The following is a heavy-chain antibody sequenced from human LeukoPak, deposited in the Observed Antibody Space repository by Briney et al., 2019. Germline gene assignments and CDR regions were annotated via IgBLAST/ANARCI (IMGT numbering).Heavy chain of an antibody. J-gene: IGHJ5*02. V-gene: IGHV3-23*01. CDR2: ISGSGGST. D-gene: IGHD3-10*01. Sequence: GGSLRLSCAASGNYWMHWVRQAPGKGLEWVSAISGSGGSTYYADSVKGRFTISRDNSKNTLYLQMNSLRAEDTAVYYCAKDPNGSGSYYNGGWFDPWGQGTLVTVSS. CDR3: AKDPNGSGSYYNGGWFDP. CDR1: GNYW.